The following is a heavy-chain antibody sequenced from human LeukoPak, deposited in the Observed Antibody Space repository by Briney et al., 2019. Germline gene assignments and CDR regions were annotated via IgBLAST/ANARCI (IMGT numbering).Heavy chain of an antibody. CDR3: ARDLGQYCGGDCAFDY. D-gene: IGHD2-21*02. J-gene: IGHJ4*02. CDR1: GYTFTSYH. V-gene: IGHV1-46*01. Sequence: GASVKVSCKASGYTFTSYHMHWVRQAPGQGLEWMGIINPSGGTTNYAQKFRGRVTMTTDTSTSTAYMELRSLRSDDTAVYYCARDLGQYCGGDCAFDYWGQGTLVTVSS. CDR2: INPSGGTT.